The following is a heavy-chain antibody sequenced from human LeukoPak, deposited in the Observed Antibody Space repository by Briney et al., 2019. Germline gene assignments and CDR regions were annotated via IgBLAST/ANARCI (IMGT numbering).Heavy chain of an antibody. CDR3: AKDSRWPNDAFDI. CDR1: DFTFRTYP. CDR2: ISVSGAT. J-gene: IGHJ3*02. Sequence: GGSLRVSCIASDFTFRTYPMSWIRQAPGKGLEWDSAISVSGATFYADSVKGRFTISRDNSRNTLYLQMSSLRAEDTALYYCAKDSRWPNDAFDIWGQGTLVTVSS. D-gene: IGHD6-13*01. V-gene: IGHV3-23*01.